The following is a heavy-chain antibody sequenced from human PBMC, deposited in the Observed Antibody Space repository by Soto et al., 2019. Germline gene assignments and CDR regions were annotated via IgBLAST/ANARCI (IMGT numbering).Heavy chain of an antibody. J-gene: IGHJ4*02. CDR1: GFTFSSYD. V-gene: IGHV3-13*05. CDR3: ARDAPNIVVVPAAHWGADY. CDR2: IGTAGDP. D-gene: IGHD2-2*01. Sequence: GGSLRLPCAASGFTFSSYDMHWVRQATGKGLEWVSAIGTAGDPYYPGSVKGRFTISRENAKNSLYLQMNSLRAGDTAVYYCARDAPNIVVVPAAHWGADYWGQGTLVTVSS.